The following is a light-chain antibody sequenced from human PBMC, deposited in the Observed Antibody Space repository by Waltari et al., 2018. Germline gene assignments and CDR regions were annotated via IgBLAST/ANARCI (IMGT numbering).Light chain of an antibody. CDR3: QQFINDPLT. CDR2: DAY. Sequence: AIQLTQSPSSLSASVGHRVTITCRASQDIVSALAWYQQKPGRAPKLLISDAYTLETGVPSRFSGSGSGTDFTLSISSLQPEDFATYYCQQFINDPLTFGPGTTVDVK. V-gene: IGKV1D-13*01. CDR1: QDIVSA. J-gene: IGKJ3*01.